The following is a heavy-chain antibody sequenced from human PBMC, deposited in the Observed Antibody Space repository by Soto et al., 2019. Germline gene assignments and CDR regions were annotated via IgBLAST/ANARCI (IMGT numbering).Heavy chain of an antibody. CDR1: GFTFSSYA. D-gene: IGHD3-22*01. V-gene: IGHV3-64D*06. Sequence: PGGSLRLSCSASGFTFSSYAMHWVRQAPGKGLEYFSSISTNGGSTHYADSVKGRFTIPRDNSKNTQYLQMSSLRADDTAVYYCVKGEYYYDSSGYYPFDYWGQGTLVTVSS. CDR3: VKGEYYYDSSGYYPFDY. J-gene: IGHJ4*02. CDR2: ISTNGGST.